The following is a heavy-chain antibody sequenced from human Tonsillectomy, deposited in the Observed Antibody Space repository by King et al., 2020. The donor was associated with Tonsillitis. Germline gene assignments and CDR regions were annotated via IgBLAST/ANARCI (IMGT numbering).Heavy chain of an antibody. Sequence: VQLVESGGGLVQPGGSLRLSCSASGFTFSSYAMHWVRQAPGKGLEYVSSISSNGGSTYYADSVKGRFTTSRDNSKNTLYLQMSSLRAEDTAIHYCVKDMATYYYDRSGYPTFDPWGQGTLVTVSS. D-gene: IGHD3-22*01. V-gene: IGHV3-64D*06. CDR3: VKDMATYYYDRSGYPTFDP. CDR2: ISSNGGST. J-gene: IGHJ5*02. CDR1: GFTFSSYA.